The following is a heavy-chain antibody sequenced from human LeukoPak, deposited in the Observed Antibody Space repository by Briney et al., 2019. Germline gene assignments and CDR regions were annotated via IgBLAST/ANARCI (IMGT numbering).Heavy chain of an antibody. CDR1: GFTFRNAW. V-gene: IGHV3-15*01. J-gene: IGHJ1*01. Sequence: GGSLRLSCAASGFTFRNAWMSWVRQAPGKGLEWVGRIKSKTDGGTTDYAAPVKGRFTISRDDSKNTLYLQMNSLKTEDTAVYYCTTGRLDDFWSGYYSEYFQHWGQGTLVTVSS. D-gene: IGHD3-3*01. CDR3: TTGRLDDFWSGYYSEYFQH. CDR2: IKSKTDGGTT.